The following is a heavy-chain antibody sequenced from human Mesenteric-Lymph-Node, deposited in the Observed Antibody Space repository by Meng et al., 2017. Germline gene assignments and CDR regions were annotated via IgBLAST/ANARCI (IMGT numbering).Heavy chain of an antibody. Sequence: GGSLRLSCAASGFTFSSYEMNWVRQAPGKGLEWVSYISSSGSTIYYADSVKGRFTISRDNAKNSLYLQMNSLRAEDTAVYYCARGRRDYYGMDVWGQGTKVTVSS. V-gene: IGHV3-48*03. CDR1: GFTFSSYE. CDR2: ISSSGSTI. CDR3: ARGRRDYYGMDV. J-gene: IGHJ6*02.